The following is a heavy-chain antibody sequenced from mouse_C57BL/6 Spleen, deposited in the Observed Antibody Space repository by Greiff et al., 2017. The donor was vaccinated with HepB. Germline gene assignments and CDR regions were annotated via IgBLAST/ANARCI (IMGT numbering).Heavy chain of an antibody. CDR2: IRNKANNHAT. Sequence: EVQRVESGGGLVQPGGSMKLSCAASGFTFSDAWMDWVRQSPEKGLEWVAEIRNKANNHATYYAESVKGRFTISRDDSKSSVYLQMNSLRAEDTGIYYCTHYGSWYFDVWGTGTTVTVSS. J-gene: IGHJ1*03. V-gene: IGHV6-6*01. CDR1: GFTFSDAW. D-gene: IGHD2-1*01. CDR3: THYGSWYFDV.